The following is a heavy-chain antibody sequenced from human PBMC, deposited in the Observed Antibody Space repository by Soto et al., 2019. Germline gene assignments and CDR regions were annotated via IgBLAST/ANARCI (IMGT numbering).Heavy chain of an antibody. CDR3: ARDTQRNYYGAGSLDN. CDR2: IYTSGST. J-gene: IGHJ4*02. CDR1: GGSISSYY. D-gene: IGHD3-10*01. Sequence: SETLSLTCTVSGGSISSYYWSWIRQPAGKGLEWIGRIYTSGSTNYNPSLQSRVTMSVDTSKKQFSLKLSSVTAADTAVYYCARDTQRNYYGAGSLDNWGQGTLVTV. V-gene: IGHV4-4*07.